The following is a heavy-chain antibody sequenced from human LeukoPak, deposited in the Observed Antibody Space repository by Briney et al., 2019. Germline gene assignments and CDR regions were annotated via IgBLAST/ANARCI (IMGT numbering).Heavy chain of an antibody. CDR3: AKGSSGNYYY. CDR2: VTESGGIT. V-gene: IGHV3-23*01. CDR1: GFTFSSDT. D-gene: IGHD3-10*01. J-gene: IGHJ4*02. Sequence: PGGSLRLSCVASGFTFSSDTMTWVRQAPGKALEWVSSVTESGGITSYADSVKGRFTISRDNSKNTLYLQMNSLRADDTATYHCAKGSSGNYYYWGQGTLVTVSS.